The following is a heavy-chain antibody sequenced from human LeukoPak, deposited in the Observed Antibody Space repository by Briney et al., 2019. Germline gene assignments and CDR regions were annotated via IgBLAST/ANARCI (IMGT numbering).Heavy chain of an antibody. Sequence: SETLPLTCTVSGGSISSGGYYWRWIRQPPGKGLEWIGYIYYSGSTYYNPSLKSRVTISVDTSKNQFSLKLSSVTAADTAVYYCARRYYYDSSGDAFDIWGQGTMVTVSS. CDR3: ARRYYYDSSGDAFDI. CDR1: GGSISSGGYY. CDR2: IYYSGST. V-gene: IGHV4-31*03. J-gene: IGHJ3*02. D-gene: IGHD3-22*01.